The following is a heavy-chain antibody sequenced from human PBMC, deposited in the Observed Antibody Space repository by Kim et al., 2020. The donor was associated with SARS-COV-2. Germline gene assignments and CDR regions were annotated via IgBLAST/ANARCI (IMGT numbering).Heavy chain of an antibody. Sequence: SVKVSCKASGGTFSSYAISWVRQAPGQGLEWMGGIIPIFGTANYAQKFQGRVTITADESTSTAYMELSSLRSEDTAVYYCASSRSAYSSGWSWYWGQGTLVTVSS. J-gene: IGHJ4*02. CDR2: IIPIFGTA. V-gene: IGHV1-69*13. CDR3: ASSRSAYSSGWSWY. CDR1: GGTFSSYA. D-gene: IGHD6-19*01.